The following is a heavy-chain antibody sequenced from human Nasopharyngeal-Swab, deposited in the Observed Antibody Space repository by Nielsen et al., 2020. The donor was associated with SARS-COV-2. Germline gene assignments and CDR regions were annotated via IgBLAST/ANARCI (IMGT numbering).Heavy chain of an antibody. D-gene: IGHD2-2*01. CDR1: GYTFTGYY. CDR3: ARSALGYCSSTSCYPLYYYYMDV. CDR2: INPNSGGT. Sequence: ASVKVSCKASGYTFTGYYMHWVRQAPGQGPEWMGRINPNSGGTNYAQKFQGRVTMTRDTSISTAYMELSRLRSDDTAVYYCARSALGYCSSTSCYPLYYYYMDVWGKGTTVTVSS. V-gene: IGHV1-2*06. J-gene: IGHJ6*03.